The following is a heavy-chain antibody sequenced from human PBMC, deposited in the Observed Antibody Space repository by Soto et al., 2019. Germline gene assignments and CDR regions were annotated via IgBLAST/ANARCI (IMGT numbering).Heavy chain of an antibody. CDR2: MYYSGST. D-gene: IGHD3-3*01. V-gene: IGHV4-39*01. CDR3: ATSPDFDFWSDYFDY. J-gene: IGHJ4*02. Sequence: TSETLSLTCTVSGGSITSSSYYWGWIRQPPGKGLEWIGSMYYSGSTDYKPSLKSRVTISVDTSKNQFSLKLSSVTAADTAVYYCATSPDFDFWSDYFDYWGQGTLVTVSS. CDR1: GGSITSSSYY.